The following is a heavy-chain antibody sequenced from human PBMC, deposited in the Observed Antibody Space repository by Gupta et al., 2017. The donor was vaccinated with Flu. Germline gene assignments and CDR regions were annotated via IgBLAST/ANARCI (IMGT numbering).Heavy chain of an antibody. Sequence: QVQLVESGGGVVQPGRSLRLSCSASGFMFSNYGLHWVRQAPGKGLEWVAVISSYDGRNKYYADSVKGRFTMSRDNSKNTLYLQMNSLRAEDTAVYYCARMAVAGTPPYYNMDVWGKGTTVTVSS. CDR2: ISSYDGRNK. CDR1: GFMFSNYG. CDR3: ARMAVAGTPPYYNMDV. V-gene: IGHV3-30*03. J-gene: IGHJ6*03. D-gene: IGHD6-19*01.